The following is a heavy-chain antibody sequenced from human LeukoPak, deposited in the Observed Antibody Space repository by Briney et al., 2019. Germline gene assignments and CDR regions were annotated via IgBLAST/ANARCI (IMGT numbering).Heavy chain of an antibody. CDR1: GFTFSSYA. CDR2: ISYDGSNK. CDR3: ARDLGSSGFDY. J-gene: IGHJ4*02. D-gene: IGHD6-19*01. Sequence: PGGSLRLSCAASGFTFSSYAMHWVRQAPGKGLEWLAAISYDGSNKYYADSVKGRFTISRDNSKNTLYLQMNSLRAEDTAVYYCARDLGSSGFDYWGQGTLVTVSS. V-gene: IGHV3-30-3*01.